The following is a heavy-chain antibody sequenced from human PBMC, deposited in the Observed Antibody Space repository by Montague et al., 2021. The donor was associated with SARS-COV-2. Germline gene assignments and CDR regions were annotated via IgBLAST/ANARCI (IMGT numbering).Heavy chain of an antibody. CDR3: ARHLFSFSDSGALGYFDY. Sequence: SETLSLTCDVSGVSINNNNYYWGWIRQPPGKGLEWIGTIYYSGSTYYNPSLKSRVTISVDTSKNQFSPRVRSVTAADTAVYYCARHLFSFSDSGALGYFDYWGNGTLVAVSS. D-gene: IGHD3-10*01. J-gene: IGHJ4*01. CDR2: IYYSGST. V-gene: IGHV4-39*01. CDR1: GVSINNNNYY.